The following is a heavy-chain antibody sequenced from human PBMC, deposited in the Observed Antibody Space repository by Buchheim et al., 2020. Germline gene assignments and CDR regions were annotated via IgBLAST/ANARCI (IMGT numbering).Heavy chain of an antibody. CDR2: NYHSGST. J-gene: IGHJ6*01. CDR3: AMIPYYYCYSLDV. V-gene: IGHV4-4*02. D-gene: IGHD2-21*01. CDR1: GGSISSNYW. Sequence: QVQLQESGPGLAKPSGTLSLTCDVSGGSISSNYWWTRVCQPPGMGLQRIGENYHSGSTNYNPSLKSRVTITVDKSKNQFSLKLTSVTAADTAVYYSAMIPYYYCYSLDVWGQGTT.